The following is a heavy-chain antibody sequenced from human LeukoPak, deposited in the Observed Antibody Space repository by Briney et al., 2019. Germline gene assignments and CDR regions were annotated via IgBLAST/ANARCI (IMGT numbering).Heavy chain of an antibody. Sequence: GGSLRLSCAASGFAFSNYGMSWVRQGPGKGLEWVSAISANGEETYYADSVKVRFTFSRDNAKNALHLQMNSLRADDTAIYYCASYSGSGSDNWLDPWGQGSLVTVSS. J-gene: IGHJ5*02. CDR3: ASYSGSGSDNWLDP. V-gene: IGHV3-23*01. CDR1: GFAFSNYG. CDR2: ISANGEET. D-gene: IGHD3-10*01.